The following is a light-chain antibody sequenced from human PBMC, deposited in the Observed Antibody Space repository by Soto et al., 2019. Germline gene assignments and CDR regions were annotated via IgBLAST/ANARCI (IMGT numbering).Light chain of an antibody. CDR2: GAS. CDR3: QQYGSSGT. Sequence: EIELTQSPGTLSLSPGERATLSCRASQSVSNNYLAWYQQKPGQAPRLLIYGASNRATGIPDRFSGSGSGTDFTLTISRLEPEDFAVYYCQQYGSSGTFGQGTRLEI. J-gene: IGKJ5*01. CDR1: QSVSNNY. V-gene: IGKV3-20*01.